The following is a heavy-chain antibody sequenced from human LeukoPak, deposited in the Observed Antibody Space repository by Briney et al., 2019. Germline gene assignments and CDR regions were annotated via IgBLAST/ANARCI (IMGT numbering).Heavy chain of an antibody. V-gene: IGHV4-34*01. D-gene: IGHD3-10*01. CDR2: INHSGST. CDR1: GGSFSGYC. CDR3: ARARKGLHGSGSYPLDY. J-gene: IGHJ4*02. Sequence: SETLSLTCAVYGGSFSGYCWSWIRQPPGKGLEWIGEINHSGSTNYNPSLKSRVTISVDTSKNQFSLKLSSVTAADTAVYYCARARKGLHGSGSYPLDYWGQGTLVTVSS.